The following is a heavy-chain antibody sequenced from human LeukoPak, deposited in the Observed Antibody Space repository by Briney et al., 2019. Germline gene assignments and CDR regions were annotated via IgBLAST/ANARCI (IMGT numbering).Heavy chain of an antibody. J-gene: IGHJ3*02. CDR3: ARADYYDSSGYYAFDI. D-gene: IGHD3-22*01. CDR1: GFTFSSYA. V-gene: IGHV3-30-3*01. Sequence: GRSLRLSCAASGFTFSSYAMRWVRQAPGKGLEWVAVISYDGSNKYYADSVKGRFTISRDNSKNTLYLQMNSLRAEDTAVYYCARADYYDSSGYYAFDIWGQGTMVTVSS. CDR2: ISYDGSNK.